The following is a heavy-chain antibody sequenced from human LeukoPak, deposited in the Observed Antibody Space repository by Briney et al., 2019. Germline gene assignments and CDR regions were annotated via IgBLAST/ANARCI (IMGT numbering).Heavy chain of an antibody. CDR2: INTNTGNP. CDR1: GYTFTSYA. CDR3: ARATIAVAGSEAGPMDV. Sequence: ASVKVSCKASGYTFTSYAMNWVRQAPGQGLEWMGWINTNTGNPTYAQGFTGRFVFSLDTSVSTAYLQISSLKAEDTAVYYCARATIAVAGSEAGPMDVWGKGTTVTVSS. D-gene: IGHD6-19*01. V-gene: IGHV7-4-1*02. J-gene: IGHJ6*03.